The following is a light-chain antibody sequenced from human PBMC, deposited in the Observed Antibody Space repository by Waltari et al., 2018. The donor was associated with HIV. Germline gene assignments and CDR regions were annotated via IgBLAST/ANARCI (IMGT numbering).Light chain of an antibody. CDR3: QQYGSSPFT. J-gene: IGKJ2*01. CDR1: QRVSSNH. CDR2: SAS. V-gene: IGKV3-20*01. Sequence: EIVLTQSPDTLSLSPGERATLSSRASQRVSSNHLAWYQQKRGQAPRVFIFSASRRAPGIPDRFSGSGSGTDFTLTISRLEPEDFAVYYCQQYGSSPFTFGLGTRLEIK.